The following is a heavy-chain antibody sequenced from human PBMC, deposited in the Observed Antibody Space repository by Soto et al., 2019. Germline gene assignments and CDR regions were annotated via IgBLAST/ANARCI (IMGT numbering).Heavy chain of an antibody. V-gene: IGHV3-48*02. D-gene: IGHD2-21*01. CDR3: VRDHIWAFDF. J-gene: IGHJ3*01. CDR2: ISVTGGSI. CDR1: GFTFRDFA. Sequence: ESGGGLVQPGGSLRISCAASGFTFRDFALNWVRQAPGKGLEWISYISVTGGSIFYADSVKGRFTISRDDGRNLLYLQMNTLRDEDTAVYFCVRDHIWAFDFWGRGTMVTVSS.